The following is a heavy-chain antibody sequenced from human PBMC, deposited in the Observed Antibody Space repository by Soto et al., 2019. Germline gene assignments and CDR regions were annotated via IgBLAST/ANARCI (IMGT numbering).Heavy chain of an antibody. V-gene: IGHV4-31*03. CDR2: IYYSGST. D-gene: IGHD3-22*01. CDR1: GGSISSGGSY. J-gene: IGHJ4*02. Sequence: QVQLQESGPGLVKPSQTLSLICTVSGGSISSGGSYWSWTGQPPGKGWEWIGYIYYSGSTYYNPSLKSRVTISVDTSKNQFSLNLSSVTAADTAVYYCARDGDGSGYFLDYWGQGTLVTVSS. CDR3: ARDGDGSGYFLDY.